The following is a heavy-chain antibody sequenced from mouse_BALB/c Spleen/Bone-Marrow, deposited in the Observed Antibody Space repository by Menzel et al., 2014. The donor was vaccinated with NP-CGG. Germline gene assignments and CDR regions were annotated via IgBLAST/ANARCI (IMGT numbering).Heavy chain of an antibody. V-gene: IGHV5-17*02. J-gene: IGHJ2*01. CDR3: ARSGSSSGYFDY. CDR2: ISSGSSTI. D-gene: IGHD1-1*01. CDR1: GFTFSRFG. Sequence: EVKLMESGGGLVQPGGSRKLSCAASGFTFSRFGMQWVRQAPAKGLVWVAYISSGSSTIYYADTVMGRFTISRDNPKNTLFLQMTSLRSEDTAMYYCARSGSSSGYFDYWGQGTTLTVSS.